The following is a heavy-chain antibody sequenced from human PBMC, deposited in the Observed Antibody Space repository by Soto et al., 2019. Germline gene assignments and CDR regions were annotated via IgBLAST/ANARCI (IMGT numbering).Heavy chain of an antibody. V-gene: IGHV1-69*13. CDR1: RGAFSKFI. D-gene: IGHD6-19*01. J-gene: IGHJ6*02. Sequence: SVKVSCKASRGAFSKFIKTWVRQAPGLGLEWVGGIIPIFGTANYAQKFQGRVTITADESTSTSYMEVNNLRSEDTAVYYCAKVRYSSPMGYYYGMDVWGQGTTVTVSS. CDR3: AKVRYSSPMGYYYGMDV. CDR2: IIPIFGTA.